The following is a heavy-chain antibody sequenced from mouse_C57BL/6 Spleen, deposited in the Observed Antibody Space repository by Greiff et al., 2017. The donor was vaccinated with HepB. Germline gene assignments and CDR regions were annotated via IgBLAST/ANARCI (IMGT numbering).Heavy chain of an antibody. V-gene: IGHV1-85*01. CDR1: GYTFTSYD. CDR2: IYPRDGST. J-gene: IGHJ1*03. D-gene: IGHD1-1*01. Sequence: VKLMESGPELVKPGASVKLSCKASGYTFTSYDINWVKQRPGQGLEWIGWIYPRDGSTKYNEKFKGKATLTVDTSSSTAYMELHSLTSEDSAVYFCASGDYGSSYGYFDVWGTGTTVTVSS. CDR3: ASGDYGSSYGYFDV.